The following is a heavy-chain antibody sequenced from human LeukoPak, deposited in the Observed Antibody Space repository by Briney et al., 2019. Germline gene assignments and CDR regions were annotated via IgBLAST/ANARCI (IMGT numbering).Heavy chain of an antibody. J-gene: IGHJ4*02. V-gene: IGHV4-30-2*01. CDR3: ARAMVCSSTSCSSPPRV. CDR2: IYHSGST. CDR1: GGSISSGGYS. Sequence: SETLSLTCAVSGGSISSGGYSWSWIRQPPGKGLEWIGYIYHSGSTYYNPSLKSRVTISVDTSKNQFSLKLSSVTAADTAVYYCARAMVCSSTSCSSPPRVWGQGTLVTVSS. D-gene: IGHD2-2*01.